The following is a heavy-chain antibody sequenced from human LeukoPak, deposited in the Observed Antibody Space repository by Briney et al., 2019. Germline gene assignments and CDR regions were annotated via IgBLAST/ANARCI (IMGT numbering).Heavy chain of an antibody. CDR3: ARLTDAAGYYDSSGYQGY. Sequence: SVKVSCKASGGTFSSYAISWVRQAPGQGLEWMGGIIPIFGTANYAQKFQGRVTITADESTSTAYMELSSLRSEDTAVYYCARLTDAAGYYDSSGYQGYWGQGTLVTVSS. V-gene: IGHV1-69*13. D-gene: IGHD3-22*01. CDR2: IIPIFGTA. J-gene: IGHJ4*02. CDR1: GGTFSSYA.